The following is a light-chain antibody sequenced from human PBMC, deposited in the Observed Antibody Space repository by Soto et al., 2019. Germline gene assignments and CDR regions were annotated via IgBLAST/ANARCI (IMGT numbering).Light chain of an antibody. CDR2: GAS. CDR1: QSVSSNY. V-gene: IGKV3-20*01. Sequence: EIVLTQSPGTLSLSAGERATLSCRASQSVSSNYLVWYQQKPGQAPTVLIYGASSRATGIPDRFSGSGSGTDFTLTISRLEPEDFPVYYCQQYDTSPTFGQGTKVEIK. CDR3: QQYDTSPT. J-gene: IGKJ1*01.